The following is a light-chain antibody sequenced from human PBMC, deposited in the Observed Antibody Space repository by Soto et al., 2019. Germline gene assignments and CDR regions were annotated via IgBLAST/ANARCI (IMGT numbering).Light chain of an antibody. J-gene: IGKJ1*01. CDR1: ESISNN. V-gene: IGKV3-15*01. CDR3: QQYDDWPPWT. CDR2: GAS. Sequence: EIVMTQSPATLSVSPGEIATLSFSAGESISNNLAWYQQKPGQAPRLLIYGASTRATGTPPRFRGSGSGTEFTLTISSLQSEDFAVYYCQQYDDWPPWTFGPGTKVDIK.